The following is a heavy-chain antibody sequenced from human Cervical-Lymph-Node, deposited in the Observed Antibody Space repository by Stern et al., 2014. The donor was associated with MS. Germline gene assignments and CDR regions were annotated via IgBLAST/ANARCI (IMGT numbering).Heavy chain of an antibody. Sequence: QLQLQESGPGLVKPSETLSLTCTVSGASVSSGSYYWGWIRQSPGKRLEWIGNVYNSGPPTAHPSLTSGAPISIDPSNNHSFLNLTSVTATDTAVYYCARHDQFLGGMDVWGQGTTVTVSS. CDR2: VYNSGPP. D-gene: IGHD3-3*01. V-gene: IGHV4-39*01. CDR3: ARHDQFLGGMDV. J-gene: IGHJ6*02. CDR1: GASVSSGSYY.